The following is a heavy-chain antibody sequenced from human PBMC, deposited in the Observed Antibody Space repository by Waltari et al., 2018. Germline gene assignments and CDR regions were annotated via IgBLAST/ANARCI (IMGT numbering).Heavy chain of an antibody. J-gene: IGHJ5*02. CDR3: ATTTTMGGYNWFGP. V-gene: IGHV3-48*03. D-gene: IGHD4-17*01. CDR2: VSDSGGFT. Sequence: EVKLVESGGTLVQPGGSLRLSCAASGSPLASFEFNWFRQAPGKGLEWVAYVSDSGGFTYYADSVEGRFTVSRDNAENSIFLQMNNLRSEDSAVYFCATTTTMGGYNWFGPWGLGTLVTVSS. CDR1: GSPLASFE.